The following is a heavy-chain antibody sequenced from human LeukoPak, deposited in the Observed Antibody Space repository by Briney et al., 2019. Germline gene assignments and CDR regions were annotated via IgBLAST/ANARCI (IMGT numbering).Heavy chain of an antibody. Sequence: SVKVSCKASGDTFSSYAISWVRQAPGQGLEWMGGIIPIFGTANYAQKFQGRVTITTDESTSTAYMELSSLRSEDTAVYYCARDGYNSGYFDYWGQGTLVTVSS. J-gene: IGHJ4*02. D-gene: IGHD5-24*01. CDR2: IIPIFGTA. CDR3: ARDGYNSGYFDY. CDR1: GDTFSSYA. V-gene: IGHV1-69*05.